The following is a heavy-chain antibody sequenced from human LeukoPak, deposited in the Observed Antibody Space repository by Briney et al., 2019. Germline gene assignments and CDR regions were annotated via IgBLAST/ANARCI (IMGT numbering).Heavy chain of an antibody. J-gene: IGHJ3*02. CDR1: GYSFTSYW. V-gene: IGHV5-51*01. CDR2: IHPDDSDT. CDR3: ARPASSFTPDAFDI. D-gene: IGHD3-16*02. Sequence: GESLKISCKGSGYSFTSYWIGWVRQMPGKGLEWMGIIHPDDSDTRYSPSIQGQVTISADKSISTAYLQWSSLKASDTAMYNCARPASSFTPDAFDIWGKGTMVTVSS.